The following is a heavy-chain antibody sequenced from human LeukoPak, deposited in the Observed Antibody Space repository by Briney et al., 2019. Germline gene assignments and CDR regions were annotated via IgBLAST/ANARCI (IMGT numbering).Heavy chain of an antibody. J-gene: IGHJ4*02. CDR3: YTYSYGPTYYFDY. V-gene: IGHV3-48*01. D-gene: IGHD5-18*01. Sequence: GGSLRLSCAASEFTFSSYSMNWVRQAPGKGLEWVSYITNSGNSKSYADSVKGRFTISRDNTKNSLYLQMNSLRAEDTALYYCYTYSYGPTYYFDYWGQGTLVTVSS. CDR2: ITNSGNSK. CDR1: EFTFSSYS.